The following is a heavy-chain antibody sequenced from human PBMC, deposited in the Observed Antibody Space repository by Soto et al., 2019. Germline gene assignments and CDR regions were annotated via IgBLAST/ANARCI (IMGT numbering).Heavy chain of an antibody. Sequence: SETLSLTCTVSGGSISSSSYYWGWIRQPPGKGLEWIGSIYYSGSTNYNPSLKSRVTISVDTSKNQFSLKLSSVTAADTAVYYCARLGSGYDFLDYYYMDVWGKGTTVTVSS. CDR2: IYYSGST. CDR3: ARLGSGYDFLDYYYMDV. CDR1: GGSISSSSYY. V-gene: IGHV4-39*07. D-gene: IGHD5-12*01. J-gene: IGHJ6*03.